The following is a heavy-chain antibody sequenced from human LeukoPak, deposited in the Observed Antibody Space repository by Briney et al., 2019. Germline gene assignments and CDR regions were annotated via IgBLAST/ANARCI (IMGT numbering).Heavy chain of an antibody. CDR1: GFIFNDYY. V-gene: IGHV3-11*01. D-gene: IGHD4-17*01. CDR3: ARDLGSSTVTTAFDY. Sequence: GGSLRLSCTASGFIFNDYYMSWIRQTPGKGLEWLSYISRTGKTMYYRDSVKGRFTISRDNANNQLHLQMDNLRAEDTAVYFCARDLGSSTVTTAFDYWGQGTLVTVSS. J-gene: IGHJ4*02. CDR2: ISRTGKTM.